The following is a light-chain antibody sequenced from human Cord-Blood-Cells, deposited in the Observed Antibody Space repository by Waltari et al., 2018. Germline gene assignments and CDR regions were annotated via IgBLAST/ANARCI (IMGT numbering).Light chain of an antibody. Sequence: QSALTQPASASGSPGQSIPISCPGTSSDVGSYNLVSWYQQHPGKAPKLMIYEGSKRPSGVSNRFSGSKSGNTASLTISGLQAEDEADYYCCSYAGSSTSWVFGGGTKLTVL. CDR1: SSDVGSYNL. V-gene: IGLV2-23*01. CDR2: EGS. CDR3: CSYAGSSTSWV. J-gene: IGLJ3*02.